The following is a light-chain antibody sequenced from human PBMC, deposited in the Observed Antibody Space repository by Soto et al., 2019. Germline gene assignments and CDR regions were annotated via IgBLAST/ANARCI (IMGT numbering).Light chain of an antibody. J-gene: IGKJ1*01. V-gene: IGKV3-15*01. CDR2: AAS. CDR1: QSVSSN. CDR3: QQYSTSQT. Sequence: EIVMTQSPATLSVSPGERATLSCRASQSVSSNLAWYQQKPGQTPRLLIYAASTKATGIPARFSGSGSGTEFTLTISSLQSEDFAVYYCQQYSTSQTFGQGTVLEI.